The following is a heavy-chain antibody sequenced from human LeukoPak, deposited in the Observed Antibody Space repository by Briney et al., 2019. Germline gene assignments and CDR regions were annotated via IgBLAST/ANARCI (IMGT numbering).Heavy chain of an antibody. J-gene: IGHJ4*01. CDR2: IYYSGST. Sequence: MASETLSLTCTVSGGSISSGDYYWSWLRQPPGKGLEWIGYIYYSGSTYYNRSLKSPVTISVDTSKNQFSLKLSSVTAADTAVYYCARDSLGYCSGTICSERGQGTLVTVPS. CDR3: ARDSLGYCSGTICSE. V-gene: IGHV4-30-4*08. CDR1: GGSISSGDYY. D-gene: IGHD2-2*01.